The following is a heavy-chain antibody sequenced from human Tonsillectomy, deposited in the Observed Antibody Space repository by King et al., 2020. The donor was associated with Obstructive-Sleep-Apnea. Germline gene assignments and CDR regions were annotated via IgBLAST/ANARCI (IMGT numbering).Heavy chain of an antibody. J-gene: IGHJ6*02. D-gene: IGHD5-18*01. V-gene: IGHV3-66*01. CDR3: ARDKDHWSGDNYGYVGYYYGMDV. CDR1: GFTVSSNY. CDR2: IYSGGSA. Sequence: VQLVESGGGLVQPGGSLRLSCAASGFTVSSNYMSWVRQAPGKGLEWVSFIYSGGSAYYADSVKGRFTISRDNSKNTLYLQMNSLRAEDTAVYYCARDKDHWSGDNYGYVGYYYGMDVWGQGTTVTVSS.